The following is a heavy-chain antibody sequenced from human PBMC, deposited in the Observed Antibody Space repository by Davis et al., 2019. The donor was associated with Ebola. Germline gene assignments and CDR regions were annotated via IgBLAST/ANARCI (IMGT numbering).Heavy chain of an antibody. Sequence: GGSLRLSCTSSGFSFGDYALTWVRQAPGKGLEWVAVISYDGSNKYYADSVKGRFTISRDNSKNTLYLQMNSLRAEDTAVYYCARSYPDYWGQGTLVTVSS. V-gene: IGHV3-30-3*01. J-gene: IGHJ4*02. CDR2: ISYDGSNK. CDR3: ARSYPDY. CDR1: GFSFGDYA. D-gene: IGHD3-16*01.